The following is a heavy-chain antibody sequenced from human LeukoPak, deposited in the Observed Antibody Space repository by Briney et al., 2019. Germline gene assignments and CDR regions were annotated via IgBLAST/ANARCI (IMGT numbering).Heavy chain of an antibody. CDR1: GGSFSGYY. J-gene: IGHJ6*02. CDR3: ARYGRYYYGMDV. D-gene: IGHD3-10*01. V-gene: IGHV4-34*01. CDR2: INHSGST. Sequence: PSETLSLTCAVYGGSFSGYYWSWIRQPPGKGLEWIGEINHSGSTNYNPSPKSRVTISVDTSKNQFSLKLSSVTAADTAVYYCARYGRYYYGMDVWGQGTTVTVSS.